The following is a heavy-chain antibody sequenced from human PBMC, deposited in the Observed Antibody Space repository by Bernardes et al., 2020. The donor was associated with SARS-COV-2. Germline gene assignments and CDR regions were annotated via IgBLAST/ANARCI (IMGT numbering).Heavy chain of an antibody. V-gene: IGHV3-30*18. CDR3: AKDVGGYPLYYFDY. Sequence: GGSLRLSCAASGFTFSSYGMHWVRQAPGKGLEWVEVISYDGSNKYYADSVKGRFTISRDNSKNTLYLQMNSLRAEDTAVYYCAKDVGGYPLYYFDYWGQGTLVTVSS. J-gene: IGHJ4*02. D-gene: IGHD5-18*01. CDR2: ISYDGSNK. CDR1: GFTFSSYG.